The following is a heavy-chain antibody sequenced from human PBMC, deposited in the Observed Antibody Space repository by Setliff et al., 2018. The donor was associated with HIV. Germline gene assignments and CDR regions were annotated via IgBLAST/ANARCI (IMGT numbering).Heavy chain of an antibody. V-gene: IGHV4-31*03. D-gene: IGHD3-22*01. CDR3: ARETSTMRVVVKGAFDI. CDR1: GGSISSGGYY. J-gene: IGHJ3*02. Sequence: SETLSLTCTVSGGSISSGGYYWSWIRQHPGKGLEWIGYIYYSGSTYYNPSLKSRVTISVETSKNQFSLKLSSVTAADTAVYYCARETSTMRVVVKGAFDIWGKGTMVT. CDR2: IYYSGST.